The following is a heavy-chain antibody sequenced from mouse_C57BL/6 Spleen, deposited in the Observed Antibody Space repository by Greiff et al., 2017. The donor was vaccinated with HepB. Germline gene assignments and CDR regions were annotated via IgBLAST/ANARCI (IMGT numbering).Heavy chain of an antibody. D-gene: IGHD2-4*01. CDR2: ISYDGSN. J-gene: IGHJ2*01. CDR1: GYSITSGYY. CDR3: ARGDDYDVGYYFDY. Sequence: EVKLQESGPGLVKPSQSLSLTCSVTGYSITSGYYWNWIRQFPGNKLEWMGYISYDGSNNYNPSLKNRISITRDTSKNQFFLKLNSVTTEDTATYYSARGDDYDVGYYFDYWGQGTTLTVSS. V-gene: IGHV3-6*01.